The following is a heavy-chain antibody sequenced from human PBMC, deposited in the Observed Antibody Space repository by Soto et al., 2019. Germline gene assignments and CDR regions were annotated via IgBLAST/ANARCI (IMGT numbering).Heavy chain of an antibody. CDR2: IYYSGST. Sequence: QVQLQESGPGLVKPSQTLSLTCTVSGGSISSGGYYWSWIRQHPGKGLEWIGYIYYSGSTYYNPSFKIRGTIAVDTSNNQFSLKLSSVTAADTAVYYCARVEVGSLNDAFDIWGQGTMVTVSS. CDR3: ARVEVGSLNDAFDI. D-gene: IGHD2-15*01. CDR1: GGSISSGGYY. V-gene: IGHV4-31*03. J-gene: IGHJ3*02.